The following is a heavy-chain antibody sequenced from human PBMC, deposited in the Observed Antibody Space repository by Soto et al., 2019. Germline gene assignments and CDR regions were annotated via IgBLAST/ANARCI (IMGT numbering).Heavy chain of an antibody. V-gene: IGHV4-39*07. CDR2: IYYTGSS. Sequence: SETLSLTCTVSGGSISSPHDYWGWIRKSPGRGLEWIGSIYYTGSSYYNPSLKSRVTISVDTSKNQFSLKLSSVTAADTAVYYCARVWGYYFDYWGQGTLVTVSS. CDR3: ARVWGYYFDY. D-gene: IGHD2-21*01. CDR1: GGSISSPHDY. J-gene: IGHJ4*02.